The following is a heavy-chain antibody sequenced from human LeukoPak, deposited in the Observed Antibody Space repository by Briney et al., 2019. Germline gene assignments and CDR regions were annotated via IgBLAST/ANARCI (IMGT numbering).Heavy chain of an antibody. CDR2: VDPEDGET. Sequence: ASVKVSCKVSGYTFTDYYMHWVQQAPGKGLEWMGLVDPEDGETIYAEKFQGRVTITADTSTDTAYMELSSLRSEDTAVYYCATSPYCGGDCYLGWFDPWGQGTLVTVSS. CDR3: ATSPYCGGDCYLGWFDP. V-gene: IGHV1-69-2*01. J-gene: IGHJ5*02. D-gene: IGHD2-21*01. CDR1: GYTFTDYY.